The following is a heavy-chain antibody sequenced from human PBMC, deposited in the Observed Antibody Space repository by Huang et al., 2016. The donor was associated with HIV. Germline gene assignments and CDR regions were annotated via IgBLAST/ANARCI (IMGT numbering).Heavy chain of an antibody. CDR3: AKESRWFSDFDH. V-gene: IGHV3-30*18. CDR2: SSYDGRGQ. Sequence: QVHLVESGGGVVQPGGSLRLSCAASGFQLSGFGMHWVRQAPCKGLEGVAVSSYDGRGQFYTDSVKGRFTISRDNSDNTLSLQMKGLRPDDTAVYYCAKESRWFSDFDHWGQGVLVSVSS. D-gene: IGHD2-15*01. J-gene: IGHJ4*02. CDR1: GFQLSGFG.